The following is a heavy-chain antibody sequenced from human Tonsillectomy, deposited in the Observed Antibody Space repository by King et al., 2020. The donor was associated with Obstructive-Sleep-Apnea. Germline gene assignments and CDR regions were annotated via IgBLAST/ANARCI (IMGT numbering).Heavy chain of an antibody. CDR1: GFTFSSYS. CDR3: ARFDTAMVIFDY. Sequence: DVQLVESGGGLVKPGGSLRLSCAASGFTFSSYSMNWVRQAPGKGLEWVSSISSSSSYIYYADSVKGRFTISRDNAKNSLYLQMNSLRAEDTAVYYCARFDTAMVIFDYWGQGTLVTVSS. D-gene: IGHD5-18*01. J-gene: IGHJ4*02. CDR2: ISSSSSYI. V-gene: IGHV3-21*01.